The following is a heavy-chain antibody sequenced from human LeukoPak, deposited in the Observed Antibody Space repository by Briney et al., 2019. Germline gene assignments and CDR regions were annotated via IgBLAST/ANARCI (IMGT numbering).Heavy chain of an antibody. Sequence: GGSLRLSCAASGFTFSSYGLHWVRQAPGKGLEWVAVISYDGTNKYYADSVKGRFTISRDNSKNTLYVQMNSLRAEDTAVYYCAKILGDYYYYGMDVWGQGTTVTVSS. D-gene: IGHD2/OR15-2a*01. CDR1: GFTFSSYG. V-gene: IGHV3-30*18. CDR3: AKILGDYYYYGMDV. CDR2: ISYDGTNK. J-gene: IGHJ6*02.